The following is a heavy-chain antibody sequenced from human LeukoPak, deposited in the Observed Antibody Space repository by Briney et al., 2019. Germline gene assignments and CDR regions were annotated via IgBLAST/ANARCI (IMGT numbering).Heavy chain of an antibody. CDR2: IYHSGSP. Sequence: PSETLSLTCAVSGGSVSSTNWWNWVRQPPGEGLEWIGDIYHSGSPNYNPSLNSRVTISVDKSKNQLSLKLSSVTAADTAVYYCARLGPRGSSSSGLAFDIWGQGTMVTVSS. V-gene: IGHV4-4*02. J-gene: IGHJ3*02. CDR1: GGSVSSTNW. CDR3: ARLGPRGSSSSGLAFDI. D-gene: IGHD6-6*01.